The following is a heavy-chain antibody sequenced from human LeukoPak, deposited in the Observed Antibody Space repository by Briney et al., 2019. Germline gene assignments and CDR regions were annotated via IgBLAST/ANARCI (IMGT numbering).Heavy chain of an antibody. J-gene: IGHJ4*02. CDR2: ISWNSGSI. V-gene: IGHV3-9*01. Sequence: GRSLRLSCAASGFTFDDYAMHWVRQAPGKGLEWVSGISWNSGSIGYADSVKGRFTISRDNAKNSLYLQMNSLRAEDTALYYCAKDRMGDGYIELDYWGQGTLVTVSS. D-gene: IGHD5-24*01. CDR1: GFTFDDYA. CDR3: AKDRMGDGYIELDY.